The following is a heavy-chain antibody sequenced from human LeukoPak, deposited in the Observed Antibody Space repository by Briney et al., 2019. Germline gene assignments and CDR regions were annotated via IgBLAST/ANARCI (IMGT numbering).Heavy chain of an antibody. CDR3: ASAVGFCSGGSCYSGAFDI. J-gene: IGHJ3*02. V-gene: IGHV4-30-2*01. Sequence: SQTLSLTCAVSGGSISSGAYSWSWIRQPLGEGPEWIGYIYHSGSTYYNPSLKSRVTISVDRSKNQFSLKLNSVTAADTAVYYCASAVGFCSGGSCYSGAFDIWGQGTVVTVSS. D-gene: IGHD2-15*01. CDR2: IYHSGST. CDR1: GGSISSGAYS.